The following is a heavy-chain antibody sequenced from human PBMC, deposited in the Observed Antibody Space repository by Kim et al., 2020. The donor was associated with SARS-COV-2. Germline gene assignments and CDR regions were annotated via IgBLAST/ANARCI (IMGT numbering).Heavy chain of an antibody. Sequence: ASVKVSCKASGYTFTSYGISWVRQAPGQGLEWMGWISAYNGNTNYAQKLQGRVTMTTDTSTSTAYMELRSLRSDDTAVYYCARGYEHRIYYYYYGMDVWGQGTTVTVSS. CDR3: ARGYEHRIYYYYYGMDV. CDR1: GYTFTSYG. D-gene: IGHD1-1*01. V-gene: IGHV1-18*04. CDR2: ISAYNGNT. J-gene: IGHJ6*02.